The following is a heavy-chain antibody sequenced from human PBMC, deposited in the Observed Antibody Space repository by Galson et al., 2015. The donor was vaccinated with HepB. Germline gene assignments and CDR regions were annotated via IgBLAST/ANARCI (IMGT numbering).Heavy chain of an antibody. CDR1: GYSFTGYW. D-gene: IGHD2-21*01. CDR2: IDPSDSYS. Sequence: QSGAEVKKPGESLRISCKGSGYSFTGYWITWVRQMPGKGLEWMGRIDPSDSYSSYSPSFQGHVTVSADKSTNTAYLHWSGLKASDDAMYYCARAVPWESSIAGGVGAFDIWGQGTMVTVSS. CDR3: ARAVPWESSIAGGVGAFDI. J-gene: IGHJ3*02. V-gene: IGHV5-10-1*01.